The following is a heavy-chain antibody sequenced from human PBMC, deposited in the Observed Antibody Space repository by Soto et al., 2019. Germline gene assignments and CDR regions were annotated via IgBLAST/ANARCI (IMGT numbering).Heavy chain of an antibody. D-gene: IGHD3-22*01. CDR2: ISVDGGST. J-gene: IGHJ1*01. V-gene: IGHV3-30-3*01. Sequence: VQLVESGGGVVQPGRSLRLSCTASGFTFSSCVMHWVRQAPGEGLEWVAGISVDGGSTHYADSVKGRFTISRDNSKNTLYLQMDSLTAEETTVYYCAREDVSSGHAGTFHHWGQGTLVTVSP. CDR1: GFTFSSCV. CDR3: AREDVSSGHAGTFHH.